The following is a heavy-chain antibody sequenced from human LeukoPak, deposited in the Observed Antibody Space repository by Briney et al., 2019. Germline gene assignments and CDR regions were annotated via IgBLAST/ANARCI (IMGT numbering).Heavy chain of an antibody. Sequence: PSETLSLTCTVSGDSISRSNYYWGWIRQPPGKELEWIGSIYYSGSTYYNPSLKSRVTISVDTSRNQFSLKVKSVTAADTAVYYCARPAGILWFGGFDPWGQGTLVTVSS. CDR2: IYYSGST. CDR1: GDSISRSNYY. D-gene: IGHD3-10*01. J-gene: IGHJ5*02. CDR3: ARPAGILWFGGFDP. V-gene: IGHV4-39*07.